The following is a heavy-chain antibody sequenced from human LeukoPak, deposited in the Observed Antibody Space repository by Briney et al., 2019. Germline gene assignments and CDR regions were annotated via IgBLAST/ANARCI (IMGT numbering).Heavy chain of an antibody. CDR3: ARHLGALWFGGAPDYYYYGMDV. D-gene: IGHD3-10*01. J-gene: IGHJ6*02. Sequence: ASVKVSCKASGGTFSSYAISWVRQAPGQGLEWMGRIIPILGIANYAQKFQGRVTITADKSTSTAYMELSSLRSEDTAVYYCARHLGALWFGGAPDYYYYGMDVWGQGTTVTASS. CDR1: GGTFSSYA. V-gene: IGHV1-69*04. CDR2: IIPILGIA.